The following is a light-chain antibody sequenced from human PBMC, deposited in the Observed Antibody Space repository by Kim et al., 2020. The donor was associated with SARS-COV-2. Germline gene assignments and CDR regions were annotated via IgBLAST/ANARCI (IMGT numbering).Light chain of an antibody. Sequence: SPGERVTLHCRASEAVSNELAGYQQKPGQAPSLLIYDASSRAAGIPDRFRGRGSGTEFTLTITSLQPEDSAVYYCQQFKDWPPLTFGGGTKVDIK. J-gene: IGKJ4*01. CDR1: EAVSNE. CDR2: DAS. CDR3: QQFKDWPPLT. V-gene: IGKV3D-15*01.